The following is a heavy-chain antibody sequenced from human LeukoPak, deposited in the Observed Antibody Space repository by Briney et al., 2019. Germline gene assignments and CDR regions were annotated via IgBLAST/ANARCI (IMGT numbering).Heavy chain of an antibody. CDR2: TYYRSKWYN. Sequence: SQTLSLTCALYGDSVSSNSAAWNWIRQSPSRGLEWVGRTYYRSKWYNDYALSVKGRITINPDTSKNQFSLQLNSMTPEDTAVYYCTRGWNSFDYWGQGTLVTVSS. CDR3: TRGWNSFDY. CDR1: GDSVSSNSAA. V-gene: IGHV6-1*01. J-gene: IGHJ4*02. D-gene: IGHD1-1*01.